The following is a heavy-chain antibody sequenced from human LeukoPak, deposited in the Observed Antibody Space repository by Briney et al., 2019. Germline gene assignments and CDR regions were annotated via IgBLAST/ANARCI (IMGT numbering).Heavy chain of an antibody. CDR2: IYYSGST. J-gene: IGHJ4*02. CDR1: GGSISSYY. CDR3: AGASMVRGVIPDY. D-gene: IGHD3-10*01. Sequence: SETLSLTCTVSGGSISSYYWGWIRQPPGKGLEWIGSIYYSGSTYYNPSLKSRVTISVDTSKNQFSLKLSSVTAADTAVYYCAGASMVRGVIPDYWGQGTLVTVSS. V-gene: IGHV4-39*07.